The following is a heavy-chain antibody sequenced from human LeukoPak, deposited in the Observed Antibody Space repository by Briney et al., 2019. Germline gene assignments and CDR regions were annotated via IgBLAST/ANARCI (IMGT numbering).Heavy chain of an antibody. D-gene: IGHD6-19*01. CDR3: ARGPSSGWYYFDY. CDR1: GFTVSSNY. V-gene: IGHV3-53*01. Sequence: GGSLRLSCAASGFTVSSNYMSWVRQAPGKGLEWVSVIYSGGSTYYADAVKGRFTISRDNSKNTLYLQMNSLRAEDTAVYYCARGPSSGWYYFDYWGQGTLVTVSS. J-gene: IGHJ4*02. CDR2: IYSGGST.